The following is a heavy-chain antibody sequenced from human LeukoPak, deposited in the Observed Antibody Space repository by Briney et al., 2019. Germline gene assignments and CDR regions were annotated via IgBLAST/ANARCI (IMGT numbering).Heavy chain of an antibody. J-gene: IGHJ3*02. Sequence: PGRSLRLSCAASGFTFSSYGMHWVRQAPGKGLEWVAVISYDGSNKYYADSVKGRFTISRDNSKNTLYLQMNSLRAEDTAVYYCAKSYYDSSGYQDAFDIWGQGTMVTVSS. D-gene: IGHD3-22*01. V-gene: IGHV3-30*18. CDR1: GFTFSSYG. CDR2: ISYDGSNK. CDR3: AKSYYDSSGYQDAFDI.